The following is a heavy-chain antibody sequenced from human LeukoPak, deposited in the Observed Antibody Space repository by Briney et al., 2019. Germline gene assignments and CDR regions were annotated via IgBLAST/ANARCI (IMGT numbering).Heavy chain of an antibody. Sequence: GRSLRLSCAASGFTFSSYGMHWVRQAPGKGLDWVAVISYDGSNKYYADSVKGRFTISRDNSKNTLYLQMNSLRAEDTAVYYCANTRGYSYGYYYYGMDVWGKGTTVTVSS. V-gene: IGHV3-30*18. D-gene: IGHD5-18*01. CDR3: ANTRGYSYGYYYYGMDV. CDR2: ISYDGSNK. CDR1: GFTFSSYG. J-gene: IGHJ6*04.